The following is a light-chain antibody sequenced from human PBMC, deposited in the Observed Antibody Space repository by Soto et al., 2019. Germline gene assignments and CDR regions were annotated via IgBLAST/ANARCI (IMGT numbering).Light chain of an antibody. CDR2: AAS. CDR1: QSISSY. J-gene: IGKJ4*01. Sequence: DIQMTQSPSSLSASVGDIVTITCRASQSISSYLNWYQQKPGKAPKLMIYAASSLQSGVPSRFSGSGSGTDFTLTISSLQPEDVATYYCQQSYSTPRLTFGGGTKVDIK. V-gene: IGKV1-39*01. CDR3: QQSYSTPRLT.